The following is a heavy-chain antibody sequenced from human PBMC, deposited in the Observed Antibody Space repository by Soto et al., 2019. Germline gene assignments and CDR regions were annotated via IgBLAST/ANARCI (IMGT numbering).Heavy chain of an antibody. CDR3: ARGFGRSTGCYAGGGFGRSVYCVGMDV. CDR1: GYTFTGYY. J-gene: IGHJ6*02. V-gene: IGHV1-2*04. D-gene: IGHD2-2*01. CDR2: INPNSGGT. Sequence: ASVKVSCKAPGYTFTGYYMHWVRQAPGQGLEWMGWINPNSGGTNYAQKFQGWVTMTRDTSISTAYMELSRLRSDATAVYYCARGFGRSTGCYAGGGFGRSVYCVGMDVWGQGTTVPVS.